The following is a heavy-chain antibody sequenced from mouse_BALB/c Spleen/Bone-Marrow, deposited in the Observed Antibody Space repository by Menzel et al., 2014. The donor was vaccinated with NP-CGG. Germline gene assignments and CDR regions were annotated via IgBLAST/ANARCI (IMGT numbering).Heavy chain of an antibody. V-gene: IGHV5-6-5*01. CDR1: GFTLSSYA. Sequence: EVQLVESGGGLVKPGGSLKLSCAASGFTLSSYAMSWVRQTPEKRLEWVASFSSGGNIYYPDSAKGRFTISRDNVRNILYLQMSSLRSEDTAMYYCARGGLVRGYGMDYWGQGTSVTVSS. CDR2: FSSGGNI. J-gene: IGHJ4*01. D-gene: IGHD1-1*01. CDR3: ARGGLVRGYGMDY.